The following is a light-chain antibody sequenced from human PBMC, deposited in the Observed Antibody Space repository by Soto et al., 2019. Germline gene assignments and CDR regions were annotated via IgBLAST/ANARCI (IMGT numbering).Light chain of an antibody. V-gene: IGKV1-27*01. CDR2: AAS. CDR1: QCIRNN. Sequence: DIQLTQSPSSLSASLGDRATLSCRASQCIRNNVAWYQQKPGKVPQLLIYAASTLQSGVPSRFSGSGSGTDFTLTISSLQPEDVATYYCQKYNSALITFGQGTRLEI. J-gene: IGKJ5*01. CDR3: QKYNSALIT.